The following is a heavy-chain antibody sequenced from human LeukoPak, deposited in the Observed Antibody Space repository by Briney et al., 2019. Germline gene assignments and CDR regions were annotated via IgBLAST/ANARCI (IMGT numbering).Heavy chain of an antibody. V-gene: IGHV4-39*01. CDR1: GGSISSSSYY. Sequence: ASETLSLTCTVSGGSISSSSYYWGWIRQPPGKGLEWIGSIYYSGSTSYNPSLKSRVTISVDTSKNQFSLKLSSVTAADTAVYYCARTTRILVPAAYYLDYWGQGTLVTVSS. CDR3: ARTTRILVPAAYYLDY. CDR2: IYYSGST. D-gene: IGHD2-2*01. J-gene: IGHJ4*02.